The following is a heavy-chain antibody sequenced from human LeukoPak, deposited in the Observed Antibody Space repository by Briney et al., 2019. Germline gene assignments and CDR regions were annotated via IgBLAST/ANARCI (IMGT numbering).Heavy chain of an antibody. V-gene: IGHV3-11*01. Sequence: GGSLRLSCAASGFTFSDYYMSWIRQAPGKGLEWVSYISSSGSTIYYADSVKGRFTISRDNAKNLLYLQMNSLRAEDTAVYYCARVRVLEWADFDYWGQGTLVTVSS. CDR3: ARVRVLEWADFDY. D-gene: IGHD3-3*01. J-gene: IGHJ4*02. CDR1: GFTFSDYY. CDR2: ISSSGSTI.